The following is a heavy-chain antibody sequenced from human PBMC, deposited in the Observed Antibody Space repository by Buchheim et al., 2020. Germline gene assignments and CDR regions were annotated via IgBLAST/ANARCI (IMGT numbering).Heavy chain of an antibody. CDR2: INHSGST. Sequence: QVQLQQWGAGLLKPSETLSLTCAVYGGSFSGSYWSWLRQPPGKGLEWIGEINHSGSTNYNPSLKSRVTISVDTSKNQFSLKLSSVTAADTAVYYCASSLYSSSRHNWFDPWGQGTL. D-gene: IGHD6-13*01. CDR1: GGSFSGSY. V-gene: IGHV4-34*01. J-gene: IGHJ5*02. CDR3: ASSLYSSSRHNWFDP.